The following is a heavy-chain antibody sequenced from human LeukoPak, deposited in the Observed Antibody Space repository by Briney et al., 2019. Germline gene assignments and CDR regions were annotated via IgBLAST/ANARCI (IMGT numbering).Heavy chain of an antibody. V-gene: IGHV4-59*01. CDR1: GGSISSDY. D-gene: IGHD3-22*01. Sequence: SETLSLTCTVSGGSISSDYRSWIRQPPGKGLECIGYIYYSGNTNYNPSLKSRVTISVDTSKNQFSLKLSSVTAADTAVYYCARVGSGYIYYFDSWGQGTLVTVSS. J-gene: IGHJ4*02. CDR2: IYYSGNT. CDR3: ARVGSGYIYYFDS.